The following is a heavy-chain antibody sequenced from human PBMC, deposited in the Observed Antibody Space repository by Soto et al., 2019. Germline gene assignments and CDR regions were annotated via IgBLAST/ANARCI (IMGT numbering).Heavy chain of an antibody. D-gene: IGHD3-3*02. J-gene: IGHJ6*02. V-gene: IGHV1-69*12. CDR2: IMPIFATP. CDR3: ARDKDRQQLGGNYYYILDV. Sequence: QVQLMQSGAEVKKPGSSVKVSCKASGGTFSTSAISWVRQAPGEGLEWVGGIMPIFATPDYAQKFQGRVTISADESTATAYPELTSLTTDHTAVYYCARDKDRQQLGGNYYYILDVWGQGTGITVSS. CDR1: GGTFSTSA.